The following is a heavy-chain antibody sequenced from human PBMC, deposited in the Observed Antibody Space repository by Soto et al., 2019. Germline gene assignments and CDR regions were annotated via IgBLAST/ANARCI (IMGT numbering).Heavy chain of an antibody. D-gene: IGHD7-27*01. V-gene: IGHV3-64D*06. CDR1: GFTFSSYA. J-gene: IGHJ5*02. Sequence: GGSLRLSCSASGFTFSSYAMHWVRQAPGKGLEYVSAISSNGSSTYYADSVKGRFTISRDNSKNTLYLQMSSLRAEDTAVYYCVKGHQDNWGVNWFDPWGQGTLVTVSS. CDR2: ISSNGSST. CDR3: VKGHQDNWGVNWFDP.